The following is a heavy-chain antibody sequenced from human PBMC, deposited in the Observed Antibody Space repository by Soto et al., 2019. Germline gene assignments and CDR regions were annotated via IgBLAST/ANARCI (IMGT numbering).Heavy chain of an antibody. Sequence: EVQVVETGGGVMQPGGSLRLSCAASGFTVSSNFMGWVRQAPGKGLEWGSVIYSGGSTYYADSVKGRITISRDNSKNTLNIQINILGADETCTYYCARYGKALKDWDYVLIQYYHYATDVWCQGTTVTVSS. CDR1: GFTVSSNF. D-gene: IGHD1-7*01. V-gene: IGHV3-53*02. J-gene: IGHJ6*02. CDR2: IYSGGST. CDR3: ARYGKALKDWDYVLIQYYHYATDV.